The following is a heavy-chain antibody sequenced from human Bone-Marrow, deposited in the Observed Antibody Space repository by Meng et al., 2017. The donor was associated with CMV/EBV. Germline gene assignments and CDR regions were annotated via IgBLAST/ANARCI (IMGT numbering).Heavy chain of an antibody. CDR2: IYYSGST. J-gene: IGHJ5*02. D-gene: IGHD3-22*01. CDR3: ARDEGPYYYDSSGPGGNWFDP. CDR1: GGSIISTNDY. Sequence: SETLSLTCTVSGGSIISTNDYWGWIRQSPGKGLEWIATIYYSGSTNYNPSLNGRVTISVDTSRNQFSLKLSSVTAADTAVYYCARDEGPYYYDSSGPGGNWFDPWGQGTLVTVSS. V-gene: IGHV4-39*07.